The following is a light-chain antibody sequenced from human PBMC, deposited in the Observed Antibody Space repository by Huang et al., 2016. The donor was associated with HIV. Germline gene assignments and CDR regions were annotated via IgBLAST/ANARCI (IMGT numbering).Light chain of an antibody. V-gene: IGKV3-15*01. CDR1: QNIGSD. Sequence: IVMTQSPAILSLSPGERATLSCRASQNIGSDLAWYQQTLGQAPRLLMYGASNRATAFPTRFSSSGSGTELTLTISSLQSEDFAIYYCQQYNTWPFTFGGGTRLEIK. CDR3: QQYNTWPFT. J-gene: IGKJ4*01. CDR2: GAS.